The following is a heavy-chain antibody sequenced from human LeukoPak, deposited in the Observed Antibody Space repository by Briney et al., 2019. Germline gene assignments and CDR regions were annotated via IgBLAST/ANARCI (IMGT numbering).Heavy chain of an antibody. Sequence: SETLCLTCTVSGGSISSYYWSWIRQPPGKGLEWIGYIYYSGSTYYNPSLKSRVTISVDTSKNQFSLKLSSVTAADTAVYYCARDLLNEGNHLDYWGQGTLVTVSS. CDR3: ARDLLNEGNHLDY. V-gene: IGHV4-59*12. CDR1: GGSISSYY. CDR2: IYYSGST. D-gene: IGHD4-23*01. J-gene: IGHJ4*02.